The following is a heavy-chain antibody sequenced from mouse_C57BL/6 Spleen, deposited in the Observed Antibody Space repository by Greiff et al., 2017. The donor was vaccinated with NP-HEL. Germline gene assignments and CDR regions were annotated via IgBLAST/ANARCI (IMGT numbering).Heavy chain of an antibody. D-gene: IGHD1-1*01. V-gene: IGHV1-81*01. CDR1: GYTFTSYG. CDR3: ARDYGLSYWYFDV. CDR2: IYPRSGNT. J-gene: IGHJ1*03. Sequence: VQLQQSGAELARPGASVKLSCKASGYTFTSYGISWVKQRTGQGLEWIGEIYPRSGNTYYNEKFKGKATLTADKSSSTAYMELRSLTSEDSAVYFCARDYGLSYWYFDVWGTGTTVTVSS.